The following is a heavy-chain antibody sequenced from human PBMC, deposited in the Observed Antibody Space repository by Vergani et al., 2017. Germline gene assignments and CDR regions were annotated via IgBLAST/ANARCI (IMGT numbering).Heavy chain of an antibody. CDR1: GFTFSSYA. CDR2: ISGSGGST. V-gene: IGHV3-23*01. J-gene: IGHJ4*02. Sequence: EVQLLESGGGLVQPGGSLRLSCAASGFTFSSYAMSWVRQAPGKGLEWVSAISGSGGSTYYADSVKGRFTITRDHSKNTRYLQMNSLRAEDTAVYYCAKDPGYYYDSSGYDYWGQGTLVTVSS. CDR3: AKDPGYYYDSSGYDY. D-gene: IGHD3-22*01.